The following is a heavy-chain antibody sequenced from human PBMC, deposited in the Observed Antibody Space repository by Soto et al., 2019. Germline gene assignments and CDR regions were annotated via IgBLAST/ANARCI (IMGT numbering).Heavy chain of an antibody. V-gene: IGHV3-48*03. J-gene: IGHJ5*02. D-gene: IGHD3-16*02. CDR3: TRYRWFDA. Sequence: EEQLAESGGGLVQPGGSLRLSCAASGFTFSNYEMNWVRQAPGKGPEWISYISSRGTVKHHADSVKGRFTISRDNAKNSLYLQMDSLIAEDTAVYYCTRYRWFDAWGQVTLVTVSS. CDR1: GFTFSNYE. CDR2: ISSRGTVK.